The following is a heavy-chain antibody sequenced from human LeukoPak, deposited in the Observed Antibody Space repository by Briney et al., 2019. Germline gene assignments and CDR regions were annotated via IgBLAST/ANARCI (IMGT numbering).Heavy chain of an antibody. J-gene: IGHJ2*01. CDR2: ICYSGST. V-gene: IGHV4-61*01. Sequence: KTSETLSLTCTVSGGSVTSGSYCWSWIRQPPGKGLEWIGNICYSGSTNYNPSLKSRVTISVDTSKNQFSLKLGSVTAADTAVYYCAREQLGRIDYWGRGTLVTVSS. CDR1: GGSVTSGSYC. CDR3: AREQLGRIDY. D-gene: IGHD1-1*01.